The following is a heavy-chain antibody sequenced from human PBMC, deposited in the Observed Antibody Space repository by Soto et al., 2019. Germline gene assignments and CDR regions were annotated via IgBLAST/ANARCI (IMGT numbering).Heavy chain of an antibody. Sequence: QVQLVESGGGVVRPGRSLRLSVAASGLTFSSNARHWAGQAPGKGLGGVAVIWYDGSNKYYADSVKGRFTISRDNSKNTLYLQMNSLRAEDTAVYYCARDAFYSYGDYYFDYWGQGTLVTVSS. CDR2: IWYDGSNK. J-gene: IGHJ4*02. V-gene: IGHV3-33*01. D-gene: IGHD5-18*01. CDR1: GLTFSSNA. CDR3: ARDAFYSYGDYYFDY.